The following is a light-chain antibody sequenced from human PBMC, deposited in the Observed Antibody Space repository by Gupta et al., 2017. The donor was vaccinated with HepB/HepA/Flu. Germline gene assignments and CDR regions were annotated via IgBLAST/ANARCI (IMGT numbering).Light chain of an antibody. V-gene: IGKV4-1*01. Sequence: DIVMTEAPDLLVVSVGERATINCKSSQSVLYSSNNKNYLAWYQQKPGQPPKLLIYWASTRESGVPDRFSGSGSGTDFTLTISSLQAEDVAVYYCQQYYSTPRTFGQGTKLEIK. J-gene: IGKJ2*01. CDR2: WAS. CDR3: QQYYSTPRT. CDR1: QSVLYSSNNKNY.